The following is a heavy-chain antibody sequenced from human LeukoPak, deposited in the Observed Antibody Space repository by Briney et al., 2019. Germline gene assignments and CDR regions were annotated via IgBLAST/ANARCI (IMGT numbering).Heavy chain of an antibody. J-gene: IGHJ4*02. CDR2: INPDSGYT. Sequence: EASVKVSCKTSGYAFTGHYMHWVRQTPGQGPEWVGWINPDSGYTSYAQNFQGRVTMTTDTSISAAYMELSRLRSDDTAVYYCARESGLTTITSGGFDYWGQGTLVTVSS. D-gene: IGHD1-26*01. CDR3: ARESGLTTITSGGFDY. CDR1: GYAFTGHY. V-gene: IGHV1-2*02.